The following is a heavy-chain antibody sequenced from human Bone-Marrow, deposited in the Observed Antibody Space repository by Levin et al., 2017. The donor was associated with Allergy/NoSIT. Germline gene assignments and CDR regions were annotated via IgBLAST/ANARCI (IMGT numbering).Heavy chain of an antibody. CDR2: YFYKGNT. J-gene: IGHJ4*02. V-gene: IGHV4-59*01. Sequence: SETLSLTCTVSGDSINSNYWSWIRQSPGKGLEWIGYYFYKGNTDYTPSLKSRATISVDASKNQMSLNLHSVTAADTAVYYCARSRYTSGWSYFDHWGQGMVVTVSS. CDR3: ARSRYTSGWSYFDH. CDR1: GDSINSNY. D-gene: IGHD6-19*01.